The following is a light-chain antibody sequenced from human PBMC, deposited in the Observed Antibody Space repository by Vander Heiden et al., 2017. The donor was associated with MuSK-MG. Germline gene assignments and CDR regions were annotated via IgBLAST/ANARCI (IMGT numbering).Light chain of an antibody. Sequence: SYELTQPPSVSVSPGQTASITCSGDKLGDKYACWYQQKPGQSPGRVIYQDSKRPSGIPERFSGSNSGKTATLTISGTQAMEEADYYCQAWDSSMLVFGGGTKLTVL. CDR3: QAWDSSMLV. V-gene: IGLV3-1*01. CDR1: KLGDKY. J-gene: IGLJ2*01. CDR2: QDS.